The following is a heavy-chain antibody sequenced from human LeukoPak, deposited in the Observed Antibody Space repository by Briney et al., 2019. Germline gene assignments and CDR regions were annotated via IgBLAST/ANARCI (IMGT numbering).Heavy chain of an antibody. Sequence: GGSLRLSCAASGFTFSSYSMNWFRQAPEKGLEWVSSISSSSSYIYYADSVKGRFTISRDNAKNSPYLQMNSLRAEDTAVYYCARDMRLRAFDIWGQGTMVTVSS. V-gene: IGHV3-21*01. CDR3: ARDMRLRAFDI. D-gene: IGHD2-2*01. J-gene: IGHJ3*02. CDR2: ISSSSSYI. CDR1: GFTFSSYS.